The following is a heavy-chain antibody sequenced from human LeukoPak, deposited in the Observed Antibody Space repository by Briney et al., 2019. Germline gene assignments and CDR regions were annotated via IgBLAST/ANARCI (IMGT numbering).Heavy chain of an antibody. CDR3: ARQEGSGYFDWLLRVPDAFDI. J-gene: IGHJ3*02. CDR1: GFTFSSYA. D-gene: IGHD3-9*01. CDR2: ISYDGSNK. Sequence: PGGSLRLSCAASGFTFSSYAMHWVRQAPGKGLEWVAVISYDGSNKYYADSVKGRFTISRDNSKNTLYLQMNSLRAEDTAVYYCARQEGSGYFDWLLRVPDAFDIWGQGTMVTVSS. V-gene: IGHV3-30-3*01.